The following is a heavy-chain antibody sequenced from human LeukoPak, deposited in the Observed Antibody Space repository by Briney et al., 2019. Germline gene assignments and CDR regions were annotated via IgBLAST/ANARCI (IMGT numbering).Heavy chain of an antibody. J-gene: IGHJ4*02. D-gene: IGHD3-10*01. Sequence: GGSLRLSCAASGFTLSSYTLSWVRQTPGKGLEWVSAISGSGDSTYYADSLKGRLTIYRDSSKNTLYLQMNSLRAEDAAVYYCARMLRGVSAAFDNWGQGTLVTVSS. CDR1: GFTLSSYT. CDR2: ISGSGDST. V-gene: IGHV3-23*01. CDR3: ARMLRGVSAAFDN.